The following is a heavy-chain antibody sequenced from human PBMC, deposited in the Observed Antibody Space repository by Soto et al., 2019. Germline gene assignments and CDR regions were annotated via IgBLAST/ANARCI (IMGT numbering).Heavy chain of an antibody. J-gene: IGHJ4*02. V-gene: IGHV1-18*01. Sequence: ASVKVSCKASGYTFTSYGISWVRQAPGQGLEWMGWISGYNGNTKYAQKLQGRVTVTTDTSTSTAYMELRSLISDDTAVYYCARTTAYDTSGYYYHTYRGKGTPVTVSS. CDR3: ARTTAYDTSGYYYHTY. CDR1: GYTFTSYG. CDR2: ISGYNGNT. D-gene: IGHD3-22*01.